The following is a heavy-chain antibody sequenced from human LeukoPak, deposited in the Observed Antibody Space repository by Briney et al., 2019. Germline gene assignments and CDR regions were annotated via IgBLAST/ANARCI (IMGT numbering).Heavy chain of an antibody. CDR3: ARLWDCSGGSCYAGY. D-gene: IGHD2-15*01. J-gene: IGHJ4*02. V-gene: IGHV4-39*07. CDR2: IYDSGST. CDR1: GFSISSSGYY. Sequence: AETLCLTCTVSGFSISSSGYYWGWLRQPPGLGLEWTGSIYDSGSTYYDPSLKRRTTITVDTTNNQLSLKLSLVTAAAAAVYYCARLWDCSGGSCYAGYWGQGTLVTVSS.